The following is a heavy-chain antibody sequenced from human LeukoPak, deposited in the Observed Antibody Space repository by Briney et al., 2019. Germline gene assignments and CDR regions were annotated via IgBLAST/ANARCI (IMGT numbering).Heavy chain of an antibody. Sequence: GASVKVSCKASKYTLTDHDIHWVRQAPGQRLEWMGWINPGNGNTKYSQKFQGRVTMTRDTSISTAYMELSRLRSDDTAVYYCARDRSGFLWFGELSSGIDYWGQGTLVTVSS. CDR3: ARDRSGFLWFGELSSGIDY. J-gene: IGHJ4*02. V-gene: IGHV1-2*02. CDR2: INPGNGNT. CDR1: KYTLTDHD. D-gene: IGHD3-10*01.